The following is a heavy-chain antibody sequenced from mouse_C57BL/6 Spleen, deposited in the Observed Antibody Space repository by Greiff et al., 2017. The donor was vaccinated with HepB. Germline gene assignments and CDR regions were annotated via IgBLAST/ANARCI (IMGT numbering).Heavy chain of an antibody. V-gene: IGHV15-2*01. J-gene: IGHJ1*03. CDR1: DSEVFPIAY. Sequence: QVQLQQSGSELRSPGSSVKLSCKDFDSEVFPIAYMSWVRQKPGHGFEWIGGILPSIGRTIYGEKFEDKATLDADTLSNTAYLELNSLTSEDSASYYCARGITTVVATNWYFDVWGTGTTVTVSS. D-gene: IGHD1-1*01. CDR2: ILPSIGRT. CDR3: ARGITTVVATNWYFDV.